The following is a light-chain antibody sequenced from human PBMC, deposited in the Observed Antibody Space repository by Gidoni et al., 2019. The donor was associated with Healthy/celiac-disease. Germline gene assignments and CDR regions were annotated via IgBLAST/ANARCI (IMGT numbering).Light chain of an antibody. CDR2: GAS. J-gene: IGKJ1*01. CDR3: QQYNNWPRT. V-gene: IGKV3-15*01. Sequence: EIVITQSPPTLSVSPGERATLSCRASQSVSSNLAWYQQKPGQAPRLLIYGASTRATGIPDRFSGSGYGTEFTLTISSLQSEDFAVYYCQQYNNWPRTFGQGTKVEIK. CDR1: QSVSSN.